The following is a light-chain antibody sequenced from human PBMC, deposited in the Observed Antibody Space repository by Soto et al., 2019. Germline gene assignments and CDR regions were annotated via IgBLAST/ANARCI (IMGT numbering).Light chain of an antibody. CDR3: SSFTTSSTYF. V-gene: IGLV2-14*02. Sequence: QSALTQPASLSGSPGQSITIPCTGTSSDVGNYNLVSWYQQHPGKAPKLMIYDVSNRPSGVSDRFSGSKSGNTASLTISGLQAEDEADYYCSSFTTSSTYFFGTGTKVTVL. CDR2: DVS. J-gene: IGLJ1*01. CDR1: SSDVGNYNL.